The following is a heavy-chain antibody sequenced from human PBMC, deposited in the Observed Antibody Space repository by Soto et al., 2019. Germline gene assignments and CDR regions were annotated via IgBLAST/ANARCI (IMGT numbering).Heavy chain of an antibody. CDR1: GITFSDYY. J-gene: IGHJ4*02. V-gene: IGHV3-11*01. CDR2: ISSCGSTI. D-gene: IGHD3-22*01. Sequence: GRSRRPSCAVLGITFSDYYMSWSGKGPGKGLEWVSSISSCGSTIYYADSVKGRFTISRANAKNSLYLQMNSLRADDTAVYYCSRYLRAYYYDRSHYPDYWGQGTLVTVSS. CDR3: SRYLRAYYYDRSHYPDY.